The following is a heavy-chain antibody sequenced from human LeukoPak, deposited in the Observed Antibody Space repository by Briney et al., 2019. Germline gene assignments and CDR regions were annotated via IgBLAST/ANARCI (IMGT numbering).Heavy chain of an antibody. J-gene: IGHJ4*02. D-gene: IGHD6-19*01. Sequence: ASVKVSCKASGYTFTSYYMHWVRQAPGQGLEWMGIINPSGGSTSYAQKFQGRVTITRDTSASTAYMELSSLRSEDMAVYYCARGGSGWYYHYFDYWGQGTLVTVSS. CDR1: GYTFTSYY. CDR3: ARGGSGWYYHYFDY. CDR2: INPSGGST. V-gene: IGHV1-46*01.